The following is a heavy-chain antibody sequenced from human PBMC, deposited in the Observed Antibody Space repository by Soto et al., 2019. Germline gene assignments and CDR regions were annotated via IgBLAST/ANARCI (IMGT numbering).Heavy chain of an antibody. CDR2: ITASGRHT. Sequence: GGSLRLSCAVSGFTFSDYYISWIRQAPGKGLEWVSYITASGRHTDYADSVKGRFTISRDNAKNSLYLQMNSLRVEDTAVYYCVRDEYYIDRDTYYGANYGGQGALVNVSS. CDR3: VRDEYYIDRDTYYGANY. D-gene: IGHD3-10*01. V-gene: IGHV3-11*06. J-gene: IGHJ4*02. CDR1: GFTFSDYY.